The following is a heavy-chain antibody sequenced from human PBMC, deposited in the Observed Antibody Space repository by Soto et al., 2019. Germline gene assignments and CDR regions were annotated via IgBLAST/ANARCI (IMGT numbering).Heavy chain of an antibody. D-gene: IGHD3-9*01. V-gene: IGHV3-30*18. CDR3: AKIPSPRYFDWFFAYAFDI. CDR2: ISYDGSNK. Sequence: QVQLVESGGGMVQPGRSLRLSCAASGFTFSSYGMHWVRQAPGKGLEWVAVISYDGSNKYYADSVKGRFTISRDNSKNTLYLQMNSLRAEDTAVYYCAKIPSPRYFDWFFAYAFDIWGQGTMVTVSS. CDR1: GFTFSSYG. J-gene: IGHJ3*02.